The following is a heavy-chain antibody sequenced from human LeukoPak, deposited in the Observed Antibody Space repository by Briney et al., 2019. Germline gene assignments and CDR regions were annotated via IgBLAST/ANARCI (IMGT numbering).Heavy chain of an antibody. CDR3: ARDSPLTTVTTFPYWYFDL. CDR2: IYYSGST. V-gene: IGHV4-59*01. Sequence: SETLSLTCTVSGGSISSYYWSWIRQPPGKGLEWIGYIYYSGSTNSNPSLKSRVTISVDTSKNQFSLKLSSVTAADTAVYYCARDSPLTTVTTFPYWYFDLWGRGTLVTVSS. D-gene: IGHD4-17*01. CDR1: GGSISSYY. J-gene: IGHJ2*01.